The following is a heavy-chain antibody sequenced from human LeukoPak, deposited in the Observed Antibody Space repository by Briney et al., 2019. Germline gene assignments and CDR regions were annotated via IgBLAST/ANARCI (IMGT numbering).Heavy chain of an antibody. Sequence: PGGSLRLSCAASGFTFSSYAMSWVRQAPGKGLEWVSAISGSGGSTYYTDSVKGRFTISRDKSKNTVYLQMNSLRAEDTAVYYCAKDFFTYGDYARQYFDYWGQGTLVTVSS. V-gene: IGHV3-23*01. CDR2: ISGSGGST. CDR3: AKDFFTYGDYARQYFDY. D-gene: IGHD4-17*01. CDR1: GFTFSSYA. J-gene: IGHJ4*02.